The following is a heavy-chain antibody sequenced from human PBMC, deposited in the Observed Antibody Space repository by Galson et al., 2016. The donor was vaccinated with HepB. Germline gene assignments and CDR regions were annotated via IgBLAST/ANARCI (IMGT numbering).Heavy chain of an antibody. Sequence: SLRLSCAASGFTFSSHGMHWVRQAPHKGLEWVAFISYDGNYKYYADSVKCRFTISRDNSKTTLSLQRNSLRPEDTAVYYCAKDGPTVGLFDYWGQGTLVTVSS. CDR2: ISYDGNYK. CDR1: GFTFSSHG. J-gene: IGHJ4*02. CDR3: AKDGPTVGLFDY. V-gene: IGHV3-30*18. D-gene: IGHD1-26*01.